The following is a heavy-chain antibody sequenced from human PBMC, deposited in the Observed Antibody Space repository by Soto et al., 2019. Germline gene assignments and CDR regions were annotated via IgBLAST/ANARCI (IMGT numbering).Heavy chain of an antibody. CDR1: GFTFKAYA. CDR3: AKDEGTSSTVFDY. D-gene: IGHD4-4*01. V-gene: IGHV3-23*01. J-gene: IGHJ4*02. CDR2: ITATNGNT. Sequence: PGGSLRLSCVASGFTFKAYAMGWVRQAPGKGLEWVSSITATNGNTYYADSVRGRFTISRDNSRNSLFLQTNGLRPEDSALYYCAKDEGTSSTVFDYWGQGTLVTVSS.